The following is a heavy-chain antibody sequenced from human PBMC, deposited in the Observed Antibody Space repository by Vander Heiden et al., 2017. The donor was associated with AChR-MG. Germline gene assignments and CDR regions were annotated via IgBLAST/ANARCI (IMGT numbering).Heavy chain of an antibody. CDR2: ISWNSGSI. CDR3: AKDKRGYSYGGFDY. J-gene: IGHJ4*02. CDR1: GFTFDDYA. Sequence: EVQLVESGGGLVQPGRSLRLACAAYGFTFDDYAMHWVRQAPGKGLEWVSGISWNSGSIGYADSVKGRFTISRDNAKNSLYLQMNSLRAEDTALYYCAKDKRGYSYGGFDYWGQGTLVTVSS. V-gene: IGHV3-9*01. D-gene: IGHD5-18*01.